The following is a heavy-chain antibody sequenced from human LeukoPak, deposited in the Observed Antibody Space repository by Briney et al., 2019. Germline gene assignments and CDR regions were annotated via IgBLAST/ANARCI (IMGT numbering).Heavy chain of an antibody. D-gene: IGHD5-24*01. Sequence: ASVKVSCKASGYTVTSYYMHWVRQAPGQGLEWMAILNPSGGSSNYAQKFQGRATLTRATSTGTVYMELSSLRSEDTAVYYCARDGHSDGFRDYYFDYWGQGTLVTVSS. CDR1: GYTVTSYY. J-gene: IGHJ4*02. CDR3: ARDGHSDGFRDYYFDY. V-gene: IGHV1-46*01. CDR2: LNPSGGSS.